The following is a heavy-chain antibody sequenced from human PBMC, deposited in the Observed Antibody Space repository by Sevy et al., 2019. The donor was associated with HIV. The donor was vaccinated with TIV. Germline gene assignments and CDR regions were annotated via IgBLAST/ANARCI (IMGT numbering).Heavy chain of an antibody. CDR2: IYYSGST. Sequence: SETLSLTCTVSGGSISSYYWSWIRQPPGKGLEWIGYIYYSGSTNYNPSLKSRVTISVDTSKNQFSLKLSSVTAADTAVYYCARGGGSIWYNYYGMDVWGQRTTVTVSS. CDR3: ARGGGSIWYNYYGMDV. D-gene: IGHD6-13*01. CDR1: GGSISSYY. V-gene: IGHV4-59*01. J-gene: IGHJ6*02.